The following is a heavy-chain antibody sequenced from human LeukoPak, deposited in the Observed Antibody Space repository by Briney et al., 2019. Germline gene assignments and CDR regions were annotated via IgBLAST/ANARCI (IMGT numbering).Heavy chain of an antibody. D-gene: IGHD6-13*01. V-gene: IGHV4-59*01. Sequence: SETLSLTCTASGGSISSYYWSWIRQPPGKGLEWIGYIYYSGSTNYNPSLKSRVTISVDTSKNQFSLRLSSVTAADTAVYYCARVTGYMVEDYFDYWGQGTLVTVSS. J-gene: IGHJ4*02. CDR2: IYYSGST. CDR1: GGSISSYY. CDR3: ARVTGYMVEDYFDY.